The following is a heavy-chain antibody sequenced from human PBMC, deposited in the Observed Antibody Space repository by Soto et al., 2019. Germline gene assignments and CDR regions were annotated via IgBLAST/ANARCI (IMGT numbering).Heavy chain of an antibody. Sequence: ASVKVSCKASGYPFTAFYLLWVRQAPGQGLEWLGWINPNSRTTKYAQQFQGRLTLTRDTSLKTAYLELSGLTSDDTAVYYCARLSSYSATDASDHWGQGTLVTVSS. CDR3: ARLSSYSATDASDH. CDR2: INPNSRTT. D-gene: IGHD1-26*01. J-gene: IGHJ4*02. CDR1: GYPFTAFY. V-gene: IGHV1-2*02.